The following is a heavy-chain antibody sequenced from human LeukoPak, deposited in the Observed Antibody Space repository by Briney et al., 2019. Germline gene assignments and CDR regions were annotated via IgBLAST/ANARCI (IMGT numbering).Heavy chain of an antibody. D-gene: IGHD6-6*01. Sequence: SETLSLTCTVSGGSISSSSYYWGWIRQPPGKGLEWIGSIYYSGSTYYNPSLKSRVTISVDTSKNQFSLKLSSVTAADTAVYYCARHTYSSSNFDYWGQGTLVTVSS. V-gene: IGHV4-39*01. CDR3: ARHTYSSSNFDY. CDR2: IYYSGST. J-gene: IGHJ4*02. CDR1: GGSISSSSYY.